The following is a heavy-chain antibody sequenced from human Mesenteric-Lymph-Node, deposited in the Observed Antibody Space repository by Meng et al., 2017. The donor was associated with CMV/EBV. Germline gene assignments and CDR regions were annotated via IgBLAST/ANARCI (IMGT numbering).Heavy chain of an antibody. CDR1: GYSISSGYY. D-gene: IGHD6-6*01. J-gene: IGHJ4*02. Sequence: SETLSLTCTVSGYSISSGYYWGWIRQPPGKGLEWIGSIYHSGSTYYNPSLKSRVTISVDTSKNQFSLKLSSVTAADTAVYYCARGSRYSSSSGGGVDDYWGQGTLVTVSS. V-gene: IGHV4-38-2*02. CDR2: IYHSGST. CDR3: ARGSRYSSSSGGGVDDY.